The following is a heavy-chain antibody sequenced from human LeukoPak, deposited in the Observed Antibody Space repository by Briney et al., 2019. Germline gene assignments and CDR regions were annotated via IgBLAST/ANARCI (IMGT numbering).Heavy chain of an antibody. CDR3: ARDQRNSGIYRFEY. Sequence: GASVKVSCKTSGYTFSGYGISWVRQAPGQGLEWMGWITGNNGNTNNAPRLQGRVIITTDTSTNTAYMELTSLRSDDTAVYYCARDQRNSGIYRFEYWGQGTLVTVSS. V-gene: IGHV1-18*01. CDR1: GYTFSGYG. CDR2: ITGNNGNT. D-gene: IGHD1-26*01. J-gene: IGHJ4*02.